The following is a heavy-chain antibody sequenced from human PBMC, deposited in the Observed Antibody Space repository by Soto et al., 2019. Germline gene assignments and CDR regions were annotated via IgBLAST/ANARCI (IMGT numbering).Heavy chain of an antibody. J-gene: IGHJ4*02. CDR1: GLTFSSYA. CDR3: AKRIMATIGHFDS. V-gene: IGHV3-23*01. D-gene: IGHD5-12*01. CDR2: ISGIGHST. Sequence: PGRSVRLSGEGPGLTFSSYAMSWVRQTPGKGLEWVSAISGIGHSTYYADSVKGRFTISRDNSKNTLYLQMNSLRAEDTAVYYCAKRIMATIGHFDSWGQGTLVTVSS.